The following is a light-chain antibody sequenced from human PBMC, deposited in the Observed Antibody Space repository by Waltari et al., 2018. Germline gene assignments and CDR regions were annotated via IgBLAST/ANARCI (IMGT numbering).Light chain of an antibody. CDR1: QSVKSGY. Sequence: ELVLTQSPGTLSLSPGERATLSCRASQSVKSGYLAWYQQRPGQPPRLLIYSESSRATGIPDRFSGSGSGTNVTLIISRLEPEDFAVYYCQQSGSPPYAFGQGTKVEIK. CDR2: SES. CDR3: QQSGSPPYA. V-gene: IGKV3-20*01. J-gene: IGKJ2*01.